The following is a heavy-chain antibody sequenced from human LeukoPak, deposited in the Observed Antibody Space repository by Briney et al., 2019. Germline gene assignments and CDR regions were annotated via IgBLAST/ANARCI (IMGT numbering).Heavy chain of an antibody. D-gene: IGHD3-22*01. CDR1: GFTFSSYW. CDR2: NSDGSTT. J-gene: IGHJ2*01. CDR3: ARGDVSSGYDNWYFDL. Sequence: GGSLRLSCAASGFTFSSYWMHWVRQAPGKGLVWTSRNSDGSTTSSADSVKGRVTISRDNAKNTVYLQMNSLRAEDTAVYYCARGDVSSGYDNWYFDLWGGGPLVIVS. V-gene: IGHV3-74*01.